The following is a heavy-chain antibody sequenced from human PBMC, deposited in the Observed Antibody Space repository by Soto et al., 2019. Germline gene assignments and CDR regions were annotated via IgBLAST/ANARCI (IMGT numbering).Heavy chain of an antibody. Sequence: SETLSLTCAVYGGSFSGYYWSWIRQPPGKGLEWIGEINHSGSTNYNPSLKSRVTISVDTSKNQFSLKLSSVTAADTAVYYCARGIVGGPAAQSSTNWFDPWGQGTLVNVSS. CDR2: INHSGST. CDR1: GGSFSGYY. V-gene: IGHV4-34*01. D-gene: IGHD2-2*01. CDR3: ARGIVGGPAAQSSTNWFDP. J-gene: IGHJ5*02.